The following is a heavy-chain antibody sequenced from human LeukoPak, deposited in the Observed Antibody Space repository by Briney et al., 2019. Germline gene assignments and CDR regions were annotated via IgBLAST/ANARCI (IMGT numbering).Heavy chain of an antibody. CDR2: IYTSGST. D-gene: IGHD2-8*02. J-gene: IGHJ4*02. Sequence: PSETLSLTCTVSGGSISSYYWSWIRQPAGKGLEWIGRIYTSGSTNYNPSLKSRVTISVDTSKNQFSLKLSSVTAADTAVYYCARDSGAVEDTGVGFDYWGQGTLVTVSS. CDR3: ARDSGAVEDTGVGFDY. V-gene: IGHV4-4*07. CDR1: GGSISSYY.